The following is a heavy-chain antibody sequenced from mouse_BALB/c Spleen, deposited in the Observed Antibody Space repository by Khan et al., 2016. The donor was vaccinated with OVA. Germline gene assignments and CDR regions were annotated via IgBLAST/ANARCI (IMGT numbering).Heavy chain of an antibody. CDR3: ARNYRYDVYFDS. CDR2: IYPFNDGT. CDR1: GYTFTSSV. D-gene: IGHD2-14*01. V-gene: IGHV1S136*01. J-gene: IGHJ2*01. Sequence: EVQLQESGPELVKPGASVKMSCTASGYTFTSSVIHWVRQTSGQGLDWIGYIYPFNDGTKYNEKFEGKATLTADKSSSTAYMELSSPTPEDSAVYYCARNYRYDVYFDSWGQGTTLTVSS.